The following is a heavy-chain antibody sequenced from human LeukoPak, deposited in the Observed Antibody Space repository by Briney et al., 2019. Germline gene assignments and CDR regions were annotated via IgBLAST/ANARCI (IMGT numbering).Heavy chain of an antibody. CDR2: IYTSGST. CDR1: GGSLSSYH. J-gene: IGHJ4*02. D-gene: IGHD4-17*01. CDR3: AREAYGDYADQTFDY. Sequence: PPETLSLTCTVPGGSLSSYHWSWIRQPAGKGLERIGRIYTSGSTNYNPSLKSRVTMSVDTSKSQFSLKLSSVTAADTAVYYCAREAYGDYADQTFDYWGQGTLVTVSS. V-gene: IGHV4-4*07.